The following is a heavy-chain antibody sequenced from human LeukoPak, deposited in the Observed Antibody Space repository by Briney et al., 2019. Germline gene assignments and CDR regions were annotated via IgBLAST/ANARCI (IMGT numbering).Heavy chain of an antibody. CDR1: GFTFSRYA. J-gene: IGHJ6*03. D-gene: IGHD4-17*01. CDR2: ISSSSSYI. CDR3: ARDYGDYEPGRHHYYYYYMDV. V-gene: IGHV3-21*01. Sequence: GGSLRLSCGASGFTFSRYAMSWVRHAPGKRLEWVSSISSSSSYIFYADSVKGRFTMSRDNAKKSLFLQMNSLRAEDTAVYYCARDYGDYEPGRHHYYYYYMDVWGKGTTVTVSS.